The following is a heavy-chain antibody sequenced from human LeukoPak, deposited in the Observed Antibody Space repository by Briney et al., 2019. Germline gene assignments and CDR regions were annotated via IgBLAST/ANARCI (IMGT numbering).Heavy chain of an antibody. V-gene: IGHV3-30-3*01. CDR2: ISYDGSNK. Sequence: GRSLRLSCAASGFTFSSYAMHWVRQAPGKGLEWVAVISYDGSNKYYADSVKGRFTISRDNSKNTLYLQLNSLRAEDTAVYYCATRSCSISACRASSYHCMDFWGKGTTVTVSS. D-gene: IGHD2-2*01. CDR3: ATRSCSISACRASSYHCMDF. CDR1: GFTFSSYA. J-gene: IGHJ6*03.